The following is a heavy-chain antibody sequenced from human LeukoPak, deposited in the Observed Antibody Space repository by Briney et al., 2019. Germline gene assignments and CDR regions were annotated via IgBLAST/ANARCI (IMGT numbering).Heavy chain of an antibody. V-gene: IGHV3-23*01. CDR2: ISGSGGST. J-gene: IGHJ6*02. CDR1: GFTFSSYA. Sequence: GGSLRLSCAASGFTFSSYAMSWVRQAPGKGLEWASAISGSGGSTYYADSVKGRFTISRDNSKNTLYLQMNSLRAEDTAVYYCAVVPAAILGYYYYGMDVWGQGTTVTVSS. D-gene: IGHD2-2*02. CDR3: AVVPAAILGYYYYGMDV.